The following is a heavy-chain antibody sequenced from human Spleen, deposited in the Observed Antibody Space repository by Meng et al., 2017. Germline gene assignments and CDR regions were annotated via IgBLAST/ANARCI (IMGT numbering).Heavy chain of an antibody. CDR2: INAVFGTT. V-gene: IGHV1-69*05. CDR1: GYNFPDYW. J-gene: IGHJ4*02. Sequence: SVKVSCKPSGYNFPDYWLHWVRRAPGQGLEWMGGINAVFGTTKYAQKFQGRVTITTDESTSTVYMELTRLTSEDTAVYFCSRKAGNCISTTCYSLDYWGQGTLVTVSS. D-gene: IGHD2-2*01. CDR3: SRKAGNCISTTCYSLDY.